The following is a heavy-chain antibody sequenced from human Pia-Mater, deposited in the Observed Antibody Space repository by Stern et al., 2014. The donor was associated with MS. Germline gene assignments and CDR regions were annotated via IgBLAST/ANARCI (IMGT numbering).Heavy chain of an antibody. CDR3: ARTDILLLDY. J-gene: IGHJ4*02. V-gene: IGHV4-30-4*01. D-gene: IGHD3-22*01. CDR1: GGSISSDDHY. CDR2: ISYTGSS. Sequence: VQLEESGPGLVRPSQTLSLTCTVSGGSISSDDHYWSWVRQPPGKGLEWIGYISYTGSSYFRASLKSRATMSVDTSKNQFSLKLKSVTAADTAVYFCARTDILLLDYWGQGALVTVSS.